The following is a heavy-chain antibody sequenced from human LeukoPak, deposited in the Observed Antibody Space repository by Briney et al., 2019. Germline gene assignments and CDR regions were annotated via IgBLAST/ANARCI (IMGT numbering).Heavy chain of an antibody. Sequence: PSGTLSLTCAVSGGSISSSNWWSWVRQPPGKGLEWIGEIYHSGSTNYNPSLESRVTISVDKSKNQFSLKLSSVTAADTAVYYCAREDGGPNWFDPWGQGTLVTVSS. J-gene: IGHJ5*02. CDR3: AREDGGPNWFDP. CDR1: GGSISSSNW. CDR2: IYHSGST. V-gene: IGHV4-4*02. D-gene: IGHD4-23*01.